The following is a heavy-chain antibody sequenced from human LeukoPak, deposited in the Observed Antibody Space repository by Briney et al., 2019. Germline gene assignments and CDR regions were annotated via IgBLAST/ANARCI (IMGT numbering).Heavy chain of an antibody. CDR2: IDWDDDK. V-gene: IGHV2-70*11. CDR3: ARLVYTSGYYFYFDY. J-gene: IGHJ4*02. Sequence: SGPALVKPTQTLTLTCTFSGFSLSTRGMCVSWIRQPPGKALEWLARIDWDDDKYYSTSLKTRLTISKDTSKNQVVLTMTNMDPVDTATYYCARLVYTSGYYFYFDYWGQGTLVTVSS. CDR1: GFSLSTRGMC. D-gene: IGHD3-22*01.